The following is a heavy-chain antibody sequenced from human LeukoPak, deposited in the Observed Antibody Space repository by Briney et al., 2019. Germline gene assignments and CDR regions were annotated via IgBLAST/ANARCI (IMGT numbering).Heavy chain of an antibody. CDR1: GGSSSVYY. CDR3: AKVSGGEHNFWSDFSQDKWFDP. V-gene: IGHV4-34*01. Sequence: SETLSLTCAVYGGSSSVYYWSWIRQPPGKGLEWIGEINHSGSTKFNPSLKSRVTLSIDTSRNQFSLNLSSVTAADTAVYYCAKVSGGEHNFWSDFSQDKWFDPWGQGTLVTVSS. CDR2: INHSGST. J-gene: IGHJ5*02. D-gene: IGHD3-3*01.